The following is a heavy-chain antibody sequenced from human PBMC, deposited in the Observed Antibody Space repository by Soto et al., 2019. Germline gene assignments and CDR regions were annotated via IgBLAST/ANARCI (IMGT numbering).Heavy chain of an antibody. J-gene: IGHJ6*02. D-gene: IGHD2-2*01. CDR1: GFTFSSYS. V-gene: IGHV3-21*01. Sequence: PGGSLRLSCAASGFTFSSYSMNWVRQAPGKGLEWVSSISSSSSYIYYADSVKGRFTISRDNAKNSLYLQMNSLRAEDTAVYYCARGEVLDLIVPGSPYYGFDVWGQGTTVTVSS. CDR2: ISSSSSYI. CDR3: ARGEVLDLIVPGSPYYGFDV.